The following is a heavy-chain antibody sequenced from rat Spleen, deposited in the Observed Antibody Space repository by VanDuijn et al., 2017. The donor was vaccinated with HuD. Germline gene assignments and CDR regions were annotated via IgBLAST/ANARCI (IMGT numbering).Heavy chain of an antibody. CDR3: TTETFYDGTYYPGGFDY. V-gene: IGHV5-31*01. Sequence: EVQLVESGGGLVQPGGSLKLSCVASGFTFNNYWMTWIRQAPGKGLEWVASITNARGITYYPDSVKGRFTISRDDSKSTLYLQMNSLRSEDTATYYCTTETFYDGTYYPGGFDYWGQGVMVTVSS. CDR1: GFTFNNYW. CDR2: ITNARGIT. D-gene: IGHD1-12*02. J-gene: IGHJ2*01.